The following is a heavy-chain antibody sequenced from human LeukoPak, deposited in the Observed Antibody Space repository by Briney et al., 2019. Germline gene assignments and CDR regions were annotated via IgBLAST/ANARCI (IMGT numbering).Heavy chain of an antibody. CDR3: ATLMITFGGDLDY. V-gene: IGHV1-8*01. J-gene: IGHJ4*02. D-gene: IGHD3-16*01. Sequence: GSVRVSCKASGYTFTSYDINWVRQAPGQGLEWMGWMNLNSGNTGYAQKFQGRVTMTRNTSISTAYMELSSLRSDDTAVYYCATLMITFGGDLDYWGQGTLVTVSS. CDR1: GYTFTSYD. CDR2: MNLNSGNT.